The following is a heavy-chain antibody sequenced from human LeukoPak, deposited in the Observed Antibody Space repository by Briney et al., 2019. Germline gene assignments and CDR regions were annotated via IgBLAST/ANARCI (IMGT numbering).Heavy chain of an antibody. V-gene: IGHV4-34*01. D-gene: IGHD3-3*01. CDR3: ARGCEWLPHYYYYYYGMDV. J-gene: IGHJ6*02. Sequence: SETLSLTCAVYGGSFSGYYWSWIRQPPGKGLEWIGEINHSGSTNYDPSLKSRVTISVDTSKNQFSLKLSSVTAADTAVYYCARGCEWLPHYYYYYYGMDVWGQGTTVTVSS. CDR1: GGSFSGYY. CDR2: INHSGST.